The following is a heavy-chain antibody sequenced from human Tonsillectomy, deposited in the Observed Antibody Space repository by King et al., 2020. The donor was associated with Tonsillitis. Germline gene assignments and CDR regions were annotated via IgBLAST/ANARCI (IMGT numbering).Heavy chain of an antibody. Sequence: VQLVESGGGVVQPGRSLRLSCAASGFTFSSYAMHWVRQAPGKGLEWVAVISYDGSNKYYADSVKGRFTISRDNSKNTLYLQMNSLRAEDTAVYYCAREQWLGWFDPWGQGTLVTVSS. D-gene: IGHD6-19*01. V-gene: IGHV3-30*01. J-gene: IGHJ5*02. CDR3: AREQWLGWFDP. CDR1: GFTFSSYA. CDR2: ISYDGSNK.